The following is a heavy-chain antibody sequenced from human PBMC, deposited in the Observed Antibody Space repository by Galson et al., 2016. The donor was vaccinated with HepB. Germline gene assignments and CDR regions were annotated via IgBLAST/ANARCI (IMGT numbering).Heavy chain of an antibody. Sequence: SETLSLTCTVSGGSISSNIYYWGWIRQPPGKGLEWIGSIHYTGSTFYNPSLKSRVTISVDPSKNQFSLRLTSVAAADTAVYYCAREAQYNWFDPWGQGTLVTVSS. J-gene: IGHJ5*02. CDR2: IHYTGST. CDR3: AREAQYNWFDP. V-gene: IGHV4-39*07. CDR1: GGSISSNIYY.